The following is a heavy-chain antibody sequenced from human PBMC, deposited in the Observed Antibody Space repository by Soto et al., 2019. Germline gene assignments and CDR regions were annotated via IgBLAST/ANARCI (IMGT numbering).Heavy chain of an antibody. CDR3: ASNRYGYTFYDY. Sequence: PSDTLSLTCTVSGGSISSFYYYWSWIRQPPGKGLEWIGYIYYSGSTYYNPSLKSRVTISVDTSKNQFSLKLSSVTAADTAVYYCASNRYGYTFYDYWGQGTLVTVSS. CDR2: IYYSGST. D-gene: IGHD5-18*01. J-gene: IGHJ4*02. CDR1: GGSISSFYYY. V-gene: IGHV4-30-4*02.